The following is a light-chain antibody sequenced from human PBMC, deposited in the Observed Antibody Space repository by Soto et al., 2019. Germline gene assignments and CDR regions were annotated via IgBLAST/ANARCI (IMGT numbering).Light chain of an antibody. Sequence: EIVMTQSPATLSVSPGERATLSCRASQSVSSNLAWYQQKPGQAPRLLIYGASIRATGIPARLSGSGSGTEFTLTISSLQSEDFAVSSCQQYNNWPGFGTGTKVAIK. J-gene: IGKJ3*01. V-gene: IGKV3D-15*01. CDR1: QSVSSN. CDR3: QQYNNWPG. CDR2: GAS.